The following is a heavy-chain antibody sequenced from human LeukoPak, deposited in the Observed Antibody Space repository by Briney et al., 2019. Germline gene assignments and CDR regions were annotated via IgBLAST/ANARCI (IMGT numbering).Heavy chain of an antibody. J-gene: IGHJ4*02. Sequence: GGSLRLSCAASGFTFSRYDMHWVRQAPGKGLEWVAVISYDATNKYYRDSVKGRFTISRDNSKNTLYLQMHRLRVEDTAVYYCARDQDVAAAVTWGSIDYWGQGTLVTVSS. CDR3: ARDQDVAAAVTWGSIDY. D-gene: IGHD6-13*01. CDR2: ISYDATNK. CDR1: GFTFSRYD. V-gene: IGHV3-30*03.